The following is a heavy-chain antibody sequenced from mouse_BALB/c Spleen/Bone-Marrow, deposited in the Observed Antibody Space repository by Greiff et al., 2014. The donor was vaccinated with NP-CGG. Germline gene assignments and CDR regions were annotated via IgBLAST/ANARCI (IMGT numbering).Heavy chain of an antibody. V-gene: IGHV5-12*02. CDR1: GFTFSDYY. CDR3: ARGLYYRPFAY. D-gene: IGHD2-14*01. CDR2: ISNGGGST. J-gene: IGHJ3*01. Sequence: DVQLVESGGGLVQPGGSLKLSCATSGFTFSDYYMYWVRQTPEKRLEWVAYISNGGGSTYYPDTVKGRFTISRDNAKNTLYLQMSRLKSEDTAMYYCARGLYYRPFAYWGQGTLVTVSA.